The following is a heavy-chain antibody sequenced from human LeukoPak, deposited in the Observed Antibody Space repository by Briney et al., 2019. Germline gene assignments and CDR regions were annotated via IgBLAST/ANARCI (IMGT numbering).Heavy chain of an antibody. V-gene: IGHV3-23*01. CDR1: GFTFSSYA. CDR2: ISGSGGST. CDR3: AKVASKGTIFGVVTFDY. J-gene: IGHJ4*02. D-gene: IGHD3-3*01. Sequence: GGSLRLSCAASGFTFSSYAMSWVRQAPGKGLEWVSAISGSGGSTYYADSVKGRFTISRDNSKNTLYLQMNSLRAEDTAVYYCAKVASKGTIFGVVTFDYRGQGTLVTVSS.